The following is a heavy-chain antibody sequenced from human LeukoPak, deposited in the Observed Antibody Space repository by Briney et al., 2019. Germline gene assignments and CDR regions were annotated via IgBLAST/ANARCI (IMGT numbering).Heavy chain of an antibody. V-gene: IGHV3-23*01. CDR1: GFTFSSYG. Sequence: GGTLRLSCAASGFTFSSYGMSWVRQAPGKGLEWVSTISGSGGSTYYADSVKGRFTISRDNSKNMLYLQMNSLKTEDTAVYYCTRPGLGSATIDYWGQGTLVTVSS. CDR2: ISGSGGST. J-gene: IGHJ4*02. D-gene: IGHD2-15*01. CDR3: TRPGLGSATIDY.